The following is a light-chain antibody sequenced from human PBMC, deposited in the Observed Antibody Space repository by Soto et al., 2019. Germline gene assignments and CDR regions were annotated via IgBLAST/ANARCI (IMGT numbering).Light chain of an antibody. CDR3: CSYTGNTTPV. Sequence: QLVLTQPASVSGSPGQSITISCNGTSNDVGGYAYVSWYQQYPGKAPKLVISEVSNRPSGVSHRFSGSRSGNTASLTISGLQAEDEADYHCCSYTGNTTPVFGGGTKLTVL. J-gene: IGLJ3*02. CDR2: EVS. CDR1: SNDVGGYAY. V-gene: IGLV2-14*01.